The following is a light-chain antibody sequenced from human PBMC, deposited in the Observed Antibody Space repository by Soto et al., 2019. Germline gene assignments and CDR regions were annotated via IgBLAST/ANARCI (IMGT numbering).Light chain of an antibody. CDR3: QQYGNSPRT. CDR2: GAS. J-gene: IGKJ1*01. Sequence: EIVLTQSPGTLSLSPGERVSLSCRASQTINRSFLAWYQQKLGQASRLLIYGASSRATGVPDRFSGSGSGTDFTLTISRLEPGDFAVYYCQQYGNSPRTFGQGTKVEIK. V-gene: IGKV3-20*01. CDR1: QTINRSF.